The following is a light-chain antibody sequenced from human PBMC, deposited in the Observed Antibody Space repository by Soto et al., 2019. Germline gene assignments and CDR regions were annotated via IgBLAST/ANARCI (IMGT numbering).Light chain of an antibody. CDR1: SSDVGANNF. Sequence: QSALTQPASVAGSPGQSITISCTGTSSDVGANNFVSWYQQHPGKAPKLIIYEVSNRPSGVSSRFTGSKSGNTASLTISGLLAEDEADYYCNSYTRSSTGVFGGGTKLTVL. J-gene: IGLJ3*02. V-gene: IGLV2-14*01. CDR2: EVS. CDR3: NSYTRSSTGV.